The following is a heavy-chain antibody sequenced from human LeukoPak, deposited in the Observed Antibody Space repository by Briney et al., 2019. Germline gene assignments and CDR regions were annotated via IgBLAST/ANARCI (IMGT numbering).Heavy chain of an antibody. D-gene: IGHD3-3*01. V-gene: IGHV3-30*09. J-gene: IGHJ4*02. CDR1: GFTFNTYT. CDR2: ISHDGTNK. CDR3: TRGRTIFGVVPLQY. Sequence: GGSLRLSCVASGFTFNTYTLHWVRQAPGKGLEWVAVISHDGTNKDYADSVKGRFAISRDNSKNTLYLQMNFLRHDDTAVYYCTRGRTIFGVVPLQYWGQGALVTVSS.